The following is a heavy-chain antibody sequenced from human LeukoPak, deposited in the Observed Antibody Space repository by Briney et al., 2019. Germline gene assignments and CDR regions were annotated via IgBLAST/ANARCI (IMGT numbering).Heavy chain of an antibody. CDR2: IIPIFGTT. V-gene: IGHV1-69*01. CDR1: GGTFNTYA. CDR3: ARDKFTAYGDFLNWFDP. Sequence: SVKVSCKASGGTFNTYAISWVRQAPGQGLEWMAGIIPIFGTTNYAQTFRGRVTVTADESSSTAYMELSGLRSEDAAVYYCARDKFTAYGDFLNWFDPWGQGTPVTVSS. D-gene: IGHD4-17*01. J-gene: IGHJ5*02.